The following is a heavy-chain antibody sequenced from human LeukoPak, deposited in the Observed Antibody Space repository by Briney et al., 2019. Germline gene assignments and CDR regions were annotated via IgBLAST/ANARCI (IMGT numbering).Heavy chain of an antibody. CDR1: GGSFSGYY. CDR2: INHSGST. D-gene: IGHD3-9*01. CDR3: ARAPLRYFDWSPDWFDP. V-gene: IGHV4-34*01. Sequence: PSETLSLTCAVYGGSFSGYYWSWIRQPPGKGLEWIGEINHSGSTNYNPSLKSRVTISVDTSKNQCSLKLSSVTAADTAVYYCARAPLRYFDWSPDWFDPWGQGTLVTVSS. J-gene: IGHJ5*02.